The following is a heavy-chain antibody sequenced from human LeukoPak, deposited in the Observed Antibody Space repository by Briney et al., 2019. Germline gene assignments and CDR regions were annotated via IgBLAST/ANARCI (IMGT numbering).Heavy chain of an antibody. Sequence: PGGSLRLSCAASGFTVSSYAMSWVRQAPGKGLEWVSAISGSGGSTYCADSVKGRFTISRDNSKTTWYLQRNRLRPEATAVYYCAKDPGRNPRFKFDYWGQGTPVTVSS. D-gene: IGHD4-23*01. J-gene: IGHJ4*02. V-gene: IGHV3-23*01. CDR3: AKDPGRNPRFKFDY. CDR1: GFTVSSYA. CDR2: ISGSGGST.